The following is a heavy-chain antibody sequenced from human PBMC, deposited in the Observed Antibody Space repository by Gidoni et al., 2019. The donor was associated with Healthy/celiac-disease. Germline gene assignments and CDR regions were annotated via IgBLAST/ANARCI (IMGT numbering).Heavy chain of an antibody. CDR1: GFTFSSYA. V-gene: IGHV3-23*01. CDR3: ANNIVVVPAAIRGYDPSGGAFDI. J-gene: IGHJ3*02. Sequence: EVQLLESGGGLVQPGGSLRLSCAASGFTFSSYAMSWVRQAPGKGLEWVSAISGSGGSTYYADSVKGRFTISRDNSKNTLYLQMNSLRAEDTAVYYCANNIVVVPAAIRGYDPSGGAFDIWGQGTMVTVSS. CDR2: ISGSGGST. D-gene: IGHD2-2*01.